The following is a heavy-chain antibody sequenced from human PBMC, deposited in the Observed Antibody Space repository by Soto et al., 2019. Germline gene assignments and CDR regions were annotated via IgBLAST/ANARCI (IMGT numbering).Heavy chain of an antibody. V-gene: IGHV3-74*01. CDR1: GFTFRSYS. CDR3: ATLTSWSRYYYYMDV. Sequence: PGGSLRLSCAASGFTFRSYSMGWLRQTPGKGLEWLSCISSEGRNAYYADPVKGRFTISRDNAKNTLYLQMDSLRAEDTAVYYCATLTSWSRYYYYMDVWGKGTTVTVSS. CDR2: ISSEGRNA. D-gene: IGHD3-9*01. J-gene: IGHJ6*03.